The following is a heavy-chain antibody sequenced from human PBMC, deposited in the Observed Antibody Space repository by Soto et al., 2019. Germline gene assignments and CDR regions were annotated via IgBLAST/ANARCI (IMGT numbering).Heavy chain of an antibody. J-gene: IGHJ5*02. CDR2: IKQDGSEK. CDR3: AREIAAAGRNWFEP. CDR1: GFTFSRYW. D-gene: IGHD6-13*01. Sequence: GSLRLSCAASGFTFSRYWMSWVRQAPGKGLEWVANIKQDGSEKYYVDSVKGRFTISRHNSKDTLYLQMNSLRAEDTAVYYCAREIAAAGRNWFEPWGQGTLVTVSS. V-gene: IGHV3-7*05.